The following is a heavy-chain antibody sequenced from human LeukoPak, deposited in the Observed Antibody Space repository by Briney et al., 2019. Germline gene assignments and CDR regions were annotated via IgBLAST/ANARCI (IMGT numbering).Heavy chain of an antibody. Sequence: PGGSLRLSCAASGFTFSSYAMSWVRQAPGKGLEWVSAISGSGGSTYYADSVKGRFTISRDNAKNSLYLQMNSLRAEDTALYYCAKDNSSGWYDYFDYWGQGTLVTVSS. CDR2: ISGSGGST. CDR3: AKDNSSGWYDYFDY. CDR1: GFTFSSYA. J-gene: IGHJ4*02. D-gene: IGHD6-19*01. V-gene: IGHV3-23*01.